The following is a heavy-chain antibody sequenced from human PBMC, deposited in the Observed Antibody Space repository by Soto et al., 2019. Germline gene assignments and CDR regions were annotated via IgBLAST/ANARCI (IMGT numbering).Heavy chain of an antibody. J-gene: IGHJ4*02. CDR1: GFTFSIFA. CDR3: AKPISGYYAPSDH. Sequence: PRGSLRLSCAASGFTFSIFAMSWVRQAPGKGLEWVSVISDSGGSTYYADSVRGRFTISRDNSKSTLFLQMNSLRGDDTAIYYCAKPISGYYAPSDHWGQGTQVTVSS. CDR2: ISDSGGST. V-gene: IGHV3-23*01. D-gene: IGHD3-22*01.